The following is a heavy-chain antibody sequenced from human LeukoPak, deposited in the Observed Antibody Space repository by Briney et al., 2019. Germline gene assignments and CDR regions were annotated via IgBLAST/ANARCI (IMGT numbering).Heavy chain of an antibody. CDR3: ARGGGLRYFDWLFRPFGY. D-gene: IGHD3-9*01. V-gene: IGHV4-34*01. CDR1: GGSFSGYY. CDR2: INHSGST. J-gene: IGHJ4*02. Sequence: SETLSLTCAVYGGSFSGYYWSWIRQPPGKGLEWIGEINHSGSTNYNPSLKSRVTISVDTSKNQFSLKLSSVTAADTAVYYCARGGGLRYFDWLFRPFGYWGQGTLVTVSS.